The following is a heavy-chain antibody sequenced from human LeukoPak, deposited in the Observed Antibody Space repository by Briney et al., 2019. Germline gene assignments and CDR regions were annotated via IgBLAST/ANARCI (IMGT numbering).Heavy chain of an antibody. V-gene: IGHV1-69*06. CDR1: GGTFSSYA. Sequence: SVKVSCKASGGTFSSYAISWVRQAPGQGLEWMGGIIPIFGTANYAQKFQGRVTITADKSTSTAYMELSSLRSEDTAVYYCARYSYGSFHFDYWGQGTLVTVSS. CDR3: ARYSYGSFHFDY. D-gene: IGHD5-18*01. CDR2: IIPIFGTA. J-gene: IGHJ4*02.